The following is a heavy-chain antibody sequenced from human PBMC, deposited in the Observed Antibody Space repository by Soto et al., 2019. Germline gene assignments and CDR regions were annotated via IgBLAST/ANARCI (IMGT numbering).Heavy chain of an antibody. J-gene: IGHJ4*02. D-gene: IGHD1-7*01. Sequence: ASVKVSCKASGYTFTSYYMHWVRQAPGQGLEWMGIINPSGGSTSYAQKLQGRVTMTTDTSTSTAYMELRSLTSDDTAVYYCARAGASNWNYVSSSSWGQGTLVTVSS. V-gene: IGHV1-46*01. CDR2: INPSGGST. CDR3: ARAGASNWNYVSSSS. CDR1: GYTFTSYY.